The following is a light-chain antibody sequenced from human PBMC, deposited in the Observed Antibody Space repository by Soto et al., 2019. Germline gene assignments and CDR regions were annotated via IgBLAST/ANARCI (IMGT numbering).Light chain of an antibody. CDR1: QSISSG. CDR2: KAS. V-gene: IGKV1-5*03. J-gene: IGKJ2*01. Sequence: DIQMTQSPSTLSASVGDRVTITCRASQSISSGLAWYQQKPGKAPKLLIYKASSLGSGVPSRFSGSGSGTEFTLPISSLQPDDFATYYCQQYNSPMYTFGQGTKLQIK. CDR3: QQYNSPMYT.